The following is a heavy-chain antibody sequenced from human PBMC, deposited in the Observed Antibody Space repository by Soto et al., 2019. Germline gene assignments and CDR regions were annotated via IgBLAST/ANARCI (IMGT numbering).Heavy chain of an antibody. Sequence: SVKVSCKASGGTFSSYTISWVRQAPGQGLEWMGRIIPILGIANYAQKFQGRVTITADKSTSTAYMELSSLRSEDTAVYYCLSGDCAAHDVCDIWGQGIMVTVSS. CDR1: GGTFSSYT. J-gene: IGHJ3*02. CDR3: LSGDCAAHDVCDI. V-gene: IGHV1-69*02. D-gene: IGHD2-21*02. CDR2: IIPILGIA.